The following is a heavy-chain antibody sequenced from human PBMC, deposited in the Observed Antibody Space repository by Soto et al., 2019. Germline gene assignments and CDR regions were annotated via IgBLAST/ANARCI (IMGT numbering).Heavy chain of an antibody. Sequence: QVQLQESGPGLVKPSQTLSLTCTISGDSINSGDYYWTWIRQPPGKGLEWIGYIYYSGVTYYSPSLTSRLTITLNPYKTQFSLKLASVTAADTALYYCARQEAEFVSVRYFVDSWSQRSLVTVSS. CDR2: IYYSGVT. J-gene: IGHJ4*02. D-gene: IGHD3-9*01. CDR1: GDSINSGDYY. CDR3: ARQEAEFVSVRYFVDS. V-gene: IGHV4-30-4*08.